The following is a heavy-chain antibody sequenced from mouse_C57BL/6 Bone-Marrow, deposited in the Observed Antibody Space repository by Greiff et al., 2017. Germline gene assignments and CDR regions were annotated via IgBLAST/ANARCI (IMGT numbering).Heavy chain of an antibody. D-gene: IGHD1-1*01. Sequence: ESGPELVKPGASVKISCKASGYAFSSSWMNWVKQRPGKGLEWIGRIYPGDGDTNYNGKFKGKATLTADKSSSTAYMQLSSLTSEDSAVYFCAREFILDYWGQGTTLTVSS. CDR2: IYPGDGDT. CDR1: GYAFSSSW. V-gene: IGHV1-82*01. CDR3: AREFILDY. J-gene: IGHJ2*01.